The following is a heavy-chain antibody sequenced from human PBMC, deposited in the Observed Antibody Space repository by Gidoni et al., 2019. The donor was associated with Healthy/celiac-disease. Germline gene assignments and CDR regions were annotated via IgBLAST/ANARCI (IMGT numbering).Heavy chain of an antibody. D-gene: IGHD2-2*01. CDR3: ASCLDIVVVPAAISSYGMDV. Sequence: VQLLESGGGLVKPGCSLRLPRAATGSASSTYTLNWVRRAPGKGLEWVSSISSSSSYIYYADSVKGRFNISRDNAKSSLYLQMNSLRAEDTAVYYCASCLDIVVVPAAISSYGMDVWGQGTTVTVSS. CDR2: ISSSSSYI. V-gene: IGHV3-21*01. J-gene: IGHJ6*02. CDR1: GSASSTYT.